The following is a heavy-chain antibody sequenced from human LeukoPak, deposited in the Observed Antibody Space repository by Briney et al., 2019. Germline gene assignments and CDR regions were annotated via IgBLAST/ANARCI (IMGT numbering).Heavy chain of an antibody. CDR2: VFTSGST. CDR3: ARDLPGQYGFDI. Sequence: SETLSLTCSVSDGSITTSDYYWSWIRQPAGKGLEWIGRVFTSGSTDYNPSFKSRVTISVDTSKKQVSLRLSSVTAADTAVYYCARDLPGQYGFDIWGQGTMVTVSS. V-gene: IGHV4-61*02. J-gene: IGHJ3*02. CDR1: DGSITTSDYY. D-gene: IGHD1-14*01.